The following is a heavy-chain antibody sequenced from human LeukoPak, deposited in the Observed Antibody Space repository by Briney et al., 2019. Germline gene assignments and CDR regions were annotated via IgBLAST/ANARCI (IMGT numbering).Heavy chain of an antibody. V-gene: IGHV4-34*01. CDR3: ARGGKTQLYGSGHYYYYGMDV. D-gene: IGHD3-10*01. Sequence: PSETLSLTCAVYGGSFSGYYWSWIRQPPGKGLEWIGEINHSGSTNYNPSLKSRVTISVDTSKNQFSLKLSSVTAADTAVYYCARGGKTQLYGSGHYYYYGMDVWGQGTTVTVSS. J-gene: IGHJ6*02. CDR1: GGSFSGYY. CDR2: INHSGST.